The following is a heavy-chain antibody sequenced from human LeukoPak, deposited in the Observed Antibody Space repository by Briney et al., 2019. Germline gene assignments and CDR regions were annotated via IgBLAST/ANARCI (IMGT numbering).Heavy chain of an antibody. CDR1: GFTFGKYW. J-gene: IGHJ4*02. Sequence: GGSLRLSCVASGFTFGKYWMSWVRQAPGKGLEWVANIKLDGSEKNYVDSVKGRFTISRDNTKNSLYLQINSLRVEDTAVFYCARDQYDTWSRRGNFDSWGQGTLVIVSS. V-gene: IGHV3-7*03. CDR3: ARDQYDTWSRRGNFDS. CDR2: IKLDGSEK. D-gene: IGHD3-3*01.